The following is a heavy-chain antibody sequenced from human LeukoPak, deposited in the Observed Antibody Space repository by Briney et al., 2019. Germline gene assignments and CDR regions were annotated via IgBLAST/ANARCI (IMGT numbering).Heavy chain of an antibody. V-gene: IGHV3-23*01. CDR1: GFTFSSYA. CDR3: AKSPYDSSSYSFDY. J-gene: IGHJ4*02. CDR2: ISGSGDST. Sequence: GGSLRLSCAASGFTFSSYAMSWVRQAPGKGLEWDSAISGSGDSTYYADSEKGRFTISRDNSKNMLYLQMSSLRAEDTAVYYCAKSPYDSSSYSFDYWGQGTLVTVSS. D-gene: IGHD3-22*01.